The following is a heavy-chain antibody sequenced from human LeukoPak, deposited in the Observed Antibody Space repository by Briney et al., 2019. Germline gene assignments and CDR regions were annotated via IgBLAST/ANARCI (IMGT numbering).Heavy chain of an antibody. J-gene: IGHJ5*02. CDR2: INHSGST. D-gene: IGHD2-2*02. CDR1: GGSFSGYY. Sequence: SETLSLTCAVYGGSFSGYYWSWIRQPPGKGLEWIGEINHSGSTNYNPSPKSRVTISVDTSKNQFSLKLSSVTAADTAVYYCARGLRKVVPAAIPGGTGQNWFDPWGQGTLVTVSS. V-gene: IGHV4-34*01. CDR3: ARGLRKVVPAAIPGGTGQNWFDP.